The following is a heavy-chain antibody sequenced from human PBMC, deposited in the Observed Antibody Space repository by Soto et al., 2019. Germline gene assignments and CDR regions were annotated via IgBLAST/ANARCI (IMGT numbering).Heavy chain of an antibody. V-gene: IGHV3-30-3*01. CDR1: GFTFSSYA. Sequence: GGSLRLSCAASGFTFSSYAMHWVRQAPGKGLEWVAVISYDGSNKYYADSVKGRFTISRDNSKNTLYLQMNSLRAEDTAVYYCAREGGSGSYQKGVGALDIWGQGTMVTVS. CDR3: AREGGSGSYQKGVGALDI. CDR2: ISYDGSNK. J-gene: IGHJ3*02. D-gene: IGHD1-26*01.